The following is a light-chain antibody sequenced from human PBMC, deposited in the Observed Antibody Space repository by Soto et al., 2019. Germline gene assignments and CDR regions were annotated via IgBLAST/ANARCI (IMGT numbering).Light chain of an antibody. J-gene: IGLJ2*01. Sequence: QSVLTQPPSVSGAPGQRVTISCTGSSSNIGAGYDVHWYQQLPGTAPKLLIYANNNRPSGVPDRFSGSKSGTSASLAITGIQAEDEADYYCQSYGGSLSGVLFGGGTKLTVL. CDR2: ANN. V-gene: IGLV1-40*01. CDR1: SSNIGAGYD. CDR3: QSYGGSLSGVL.